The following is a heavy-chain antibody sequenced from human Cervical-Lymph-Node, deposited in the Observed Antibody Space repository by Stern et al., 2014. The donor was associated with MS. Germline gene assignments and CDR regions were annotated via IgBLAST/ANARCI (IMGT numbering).Heavy chain of an antibody. V-gene: IGHV1-8*01. CDR3: TKAWES. J-gene: IGHJ5*02. CDR1: GYIFTSDD. D-gene: IGHD1-26*01. CDR2: INPDSVDT. Sequence: QVQLVEYGAEVKKPGASGKVSCKASGYIFTSDDINWVRQASGQGLEWMAWINPDSVDTGYAQKFQGRVTLTRDTSINTAYMEMTSLTSDDTAVYYCTKAWESWGQGTLITVSS.